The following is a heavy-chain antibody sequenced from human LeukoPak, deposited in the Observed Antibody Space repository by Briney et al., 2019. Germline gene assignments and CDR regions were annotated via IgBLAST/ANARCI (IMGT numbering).Heavy chain of an antibody. CDR3: ARPSMLTGYYYFDY. CDR2: VYHSGTT. CDR1: GGSISSSYYY. D-gene: IGHD3-9*01. J-gene: IGHJ4*02. Sequence: SETLSLTCSVSGGSISSSYYYWGWIRQPPGKGLEWIGSVYHSGTTYYNPSLKSRVSISIDTSKNQFSLELSSVTATDTAVYFCARPSMLTGYYYFDYWGQGTLVTVSS. V-gene: IGHV4-39*01.